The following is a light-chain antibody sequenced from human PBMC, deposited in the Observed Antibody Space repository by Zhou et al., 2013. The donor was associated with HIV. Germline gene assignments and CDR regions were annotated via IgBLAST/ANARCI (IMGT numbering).Light chain of an antibody. Sequence: DVVMTQSPLSLPVSLGQPASISCRSSQSLVHSDGNTYLNWFQQRPGQSPRRLIYQVSNRDSGVPDRFSGSGSGTEFTLKISRVEAGDVGVYYCMQALQVPPSFGQGTKLESK. CDR2: QVS. CDR1: QSLVHSDGNTY. CDR3: MQALQVPPS. V-gene: IGKV2-30*02. J-gene: IGKJ2*03.